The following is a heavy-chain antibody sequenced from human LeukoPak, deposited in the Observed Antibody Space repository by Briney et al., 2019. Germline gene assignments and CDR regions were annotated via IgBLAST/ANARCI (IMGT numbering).Heavy chain of an antibody. J-gene: IGHJ5*02. V-gene: IGHV4-59*08. CDR1: GGPISSYY. CDR3: ARQVYYGSGEGWFDP. Sequence: NPSETLSLTCTVSGGPISSYYWSWIRQPPGKGLEWIGYIYYSGSTNYNPSLKSRVTISVDTSKNQFSLKLSSVTAADTAVYYCARQVYYGSGEGWFDPWGQGTLVTVSS. CDR2: IYYSGST. D-gene: IGHD3-10*01.